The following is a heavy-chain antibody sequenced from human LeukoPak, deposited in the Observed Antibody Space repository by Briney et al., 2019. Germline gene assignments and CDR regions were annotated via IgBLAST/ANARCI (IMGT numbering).Heavy chain of an antibody. Sequence: GSSVKVSCKASGGTFSSYAISWVRQAPGQGLDWMGGIIPIFGTANYAQKFQGRVTITTDESTSTAYMELSSLRSEDTAVYYCARGVPSSIAARPQDNWFDPWGQGTLVTVSS. CDR1: GGTFSSYA. D-gene: IGHD6-6*01. J-gene: IGHJ5*02. CDR2: IIPIFGTA. CDR3: ARGVPSSIAARPQDNWFDP. V-gene: IGHV1-69*05.